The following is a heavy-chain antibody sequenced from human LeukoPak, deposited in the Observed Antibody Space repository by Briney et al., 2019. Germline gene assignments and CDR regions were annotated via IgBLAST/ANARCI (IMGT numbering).Heavy chain of an antibody. D-gene: IGHD6-19*01. V-gene: IGHV6-1*01. Sequence: SQTLSLTCAISGDSVSSNSAAWNWIRQSPSRGLECLGRTYYRFKWYNDYAVSVKSRITINPDTSKNQFSLQLNSVTPEDTAVYYCARGIAVADRGQFYYYYYMDVWGKGTTVIVSS. CDR1: GDSVSSNSAA. CDR3: ARGIAVADRGQFYYYYYMDV. CDR2: TYYRFKWYN. J-gene: IGHJ6*03.